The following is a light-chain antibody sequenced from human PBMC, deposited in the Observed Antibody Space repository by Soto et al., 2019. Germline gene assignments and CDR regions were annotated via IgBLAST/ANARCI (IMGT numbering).Light chain of an antibody. V-gene: IGLV1-36*01. J-gene: IGLJ3*02. CDR2: YDD. CDR1: SSNIGNNA. CDR3: AAWDDSLNVLW. Sequence: QSVLTQPPSVSEAPRQRVTISCSGSSSNIGNNAVNWYQQLPGKAPKLLIYYDDLLPSGVSDRFSGSKSGTSASLAISGLQSEDEADYYCAAWDDSLNVLWFGGGTKLTVL.